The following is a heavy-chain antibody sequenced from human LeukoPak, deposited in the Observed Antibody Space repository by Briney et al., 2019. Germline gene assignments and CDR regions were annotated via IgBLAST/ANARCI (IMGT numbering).Heavy chain of an antibody. CDR1: GYTFTGYY. D-gene: IGHD3/OR15-3a*01. CDR2: MNPNSGNT. Sequence: GASVKVSCKASGYTFTGYYMHWVRQAPGQGLEWMGWMNPNSGNTGYAQKFQGRVTMTRNTSISTAYMELSSLRSEDTAVYYCARGLTRYDLGDYWGQGTLVTVSS. CDR3: ARGLTRYDLGDY. J-gene: IGHJ4*02. V-gene: IGHV1-8*02.